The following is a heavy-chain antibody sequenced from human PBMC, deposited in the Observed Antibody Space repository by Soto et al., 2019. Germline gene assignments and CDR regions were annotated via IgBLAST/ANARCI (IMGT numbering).Heavy chain of an antibody. J-gene: IGHJ4*02. CDR1: GFAFSNAW. V-gene: IGHV3-15*01. Sequence: GGSLRLCCAASGFAFSNAWMSWVRQAPGKGLEWVGRIKSETDGETTDYVAPVKGRFTISRDDSKNTLYLQMNSLKIEDTAVYYCTTDLNGGFDYWGRGTLVTVSS. D-gene: IGHD2-8*01. CDR3: TTDLNGGFDY. CDR2: IKSETDGETT.